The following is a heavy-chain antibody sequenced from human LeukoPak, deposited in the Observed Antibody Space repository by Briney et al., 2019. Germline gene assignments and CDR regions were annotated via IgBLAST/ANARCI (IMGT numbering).Heavy chain of an antibody. D-gene: IGHD2-15*01. CDR1: GFSFSSYA. J-gene: IGHJ4*02. Sequence: GGSLRLSCTASGFSFSSYAMNWVRQAPGKGLEWLSILSGDSDITHYADSVKGRFTISRDNSKNTLYLQMNSLRAEDTAVYYCARDFSRVVAATLFDYWGQGTLVTVSS. CDR2: LSGDSDIT. CDR3: ARDFSRVVAATLFDY. V-gene: IGHV3-23*01.